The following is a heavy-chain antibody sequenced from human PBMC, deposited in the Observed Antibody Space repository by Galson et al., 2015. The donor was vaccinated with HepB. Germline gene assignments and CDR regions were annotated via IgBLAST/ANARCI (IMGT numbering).Heavy chain of an antibody. D-gene: IGHD6-19*01. J-gene: IGHJ4*02. CDR2: ISGSGGNT. CDR3: AKARSQWLRPYYFDY. Sequence: SLRLSCAASGFTFSSYAMSWVRQAPGKGLEWISTISGSGGNTYYADSVKGRFTISRDNSKKTLYLQMNSLRAEYTAIYYCAKARSQWLRPYYFDYWGQGTLVTVSS. V-gene: IGHV3-23*01. CDR1: GFTFSSYA.